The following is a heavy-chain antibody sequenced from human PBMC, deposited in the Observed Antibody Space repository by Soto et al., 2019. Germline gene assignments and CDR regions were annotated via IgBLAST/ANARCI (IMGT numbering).Heavy chain of an antibody. CDR1: GFTFSNAW. J-gene: IGHJ3*02. CDR2: IKSKTDGGTT. CDR3: TTCVISYYYDSSGYSGAFDI. V-gene: IGHV3-15*01. D-gene: IGHD3-22*01. Sequence: PGGSLRLSCAASGFTFSNAWMSWVRQAPGKGLEWVGRIKSKTDGGTTDYAAPVKGRFTISRDDSKNTLYLQMNSLKTEDTAVYYCTTCVISYYYDSSGYSGAFDIWGQGTMVTVSS.